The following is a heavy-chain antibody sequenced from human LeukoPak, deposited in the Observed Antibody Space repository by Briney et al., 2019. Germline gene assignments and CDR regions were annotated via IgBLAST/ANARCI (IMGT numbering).Heavy chain of an antibody. V-gene: IGHV4-59*01. CDR1: GGSISSYY. CDR3: AREVVVVPAANNWFDP. J-gene: IGHJ5*02. CDR2: IYYSGST. Sequence: PSETLSLTCTVSGGSISSYYWSWIRQPPGKGLEWIGYIYYSGSTNDNPSLKSRVTISVDTSKNQFSLKLSSVTAADTAVYYCAREVVVVPAANNWFDPWGQGTLVTVSS. D-gene: IGHD2-2*01.